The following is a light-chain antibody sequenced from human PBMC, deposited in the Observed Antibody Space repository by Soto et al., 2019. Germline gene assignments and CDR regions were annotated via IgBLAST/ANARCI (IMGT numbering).Light chain of an antibody. J-gene: IGKJ1*01. CDR2: KTS. CDR1: QSLNMW. V-gene: IGKV1-5*03. CDR3: QHWADYSWT. Sequence: DIHMTQSPSTLSASVGDRVTITCRASQSLNMWLAWYQQKPGKAPNLLIYKTSSVESGVPSRFSGSGSGTEFTLTISSLQPDDFASYYCQHWADYSWTFGAGTKVEVK.